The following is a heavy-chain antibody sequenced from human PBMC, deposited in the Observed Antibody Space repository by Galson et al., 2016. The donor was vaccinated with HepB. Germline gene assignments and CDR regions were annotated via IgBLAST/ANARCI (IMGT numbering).Heavy chain of an antibody. CDR2: ITGDRANA. D-gene: IGHD4-23*01. CDR3: AKDHGGYSGFVY. CDR1: GFTFGTYT. Sequence: SLRLSCAASGFTFGTYTMHWIRQAPGEGLQWVSLITGDRANAYYADSVKGRFTISRDNRKNSLYLQMNSLRTEDTALYYCAKDHGGYSGFVYWGLGTLVTVSS. J-gene: IGHJ4*02. V-gene: IGHV3-43*01.